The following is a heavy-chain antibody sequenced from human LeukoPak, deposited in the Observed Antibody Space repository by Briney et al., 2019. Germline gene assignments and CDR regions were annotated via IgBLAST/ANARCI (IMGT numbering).Heavy chain of an antibody. D-gene: IGHD3-3*01. CDR1: GGSISSYY. CDR3: AREGNYDFWSGYPFTGFDY. Sequence: SETLSLTCTVSGGSISSYYWSWIRQPAGKGLEWIGRIYTSGSTNYNTSLKSRVTMSVDTSKNQFSLKLSSVTAADTAVYYCAREGNYDFWSGYPFTGFDYWGQGTLVTVSS. J-gene: IGHJ4*02. CDR2: IYTSGST. V-gene: IGHV4-4*07.